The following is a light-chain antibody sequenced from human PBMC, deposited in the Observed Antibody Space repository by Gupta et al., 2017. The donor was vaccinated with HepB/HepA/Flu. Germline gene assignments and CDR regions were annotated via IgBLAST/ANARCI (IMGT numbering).Light chain of an antibody. CDR3: QQDGSSLIT. V-gene: IGKV3-20*01. CDR2: DAS. Sequence: EIVLTQSPGTLSLSPGERATLSCRASQSVSNTYLAWYQQKPGQAPRLLIYDASSRATGIPDRFSGSGSGTDFTLTISRLEPGDFAVYYCQQDGSSLITFGGGTKVEIK. CDR1: QSVSNTY. J-gene: IGKJ4*01.